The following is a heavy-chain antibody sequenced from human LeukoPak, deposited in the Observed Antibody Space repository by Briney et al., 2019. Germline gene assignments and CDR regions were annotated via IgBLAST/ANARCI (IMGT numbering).Heavy chain of an antibody. D-gene: IGHD4-17*01. Sequence: PSETLSLTCTVSGDSISGHYWSWIRQPPGKGLEWIGYIYYSGSTNYNPSLKSRVTISVDTSKNQFSLKLSSVTAADTAVYYCARVHQYDYGDYDWFDPWGQGTLVTVSS. CDR2: IYYSGST. V-gene: IGHV4-59*11. J-gene: IGHJ5*02. CDR3: ARVHQYDYGDYDWFDP. CDR1: GDSISGHY.